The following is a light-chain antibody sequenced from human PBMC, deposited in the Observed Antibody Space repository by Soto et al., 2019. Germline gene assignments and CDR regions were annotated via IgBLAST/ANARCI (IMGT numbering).Light chain of an antibody. J-gene: IGLJ2*01. V-gene: IGLV2-14*01. CDR2: EVS. CDR3: SSYTSSSTVV. CDR1: SSEIGGYNY. Sequence: QSALTQPASVSGSPGQSITISCTGTSSEIGGYNYVSWYQQHPDKAPKLMIFEVSNRPSGVSNRFSGSKSGNTASLTISGIQAEDEADYYCSSYTSSSTVVFGGATQLTVL.